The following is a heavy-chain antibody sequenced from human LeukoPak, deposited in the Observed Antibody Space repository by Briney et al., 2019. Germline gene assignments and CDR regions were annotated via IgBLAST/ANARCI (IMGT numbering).Heavy chain of an antibody. J-gene: IGHJ3*02. CDR2: IYSGGST. V-gene: IGHV3-66*02. CDR3: AKDALRYGDAFDI. Sequence: GGSLRLSCAASGFTVSSNYMSWVRQAPGKGLEWVSVIYSGGSTYYADSVKGRFTISRDNSKNTLYLQMNSLRAEDTAVYYCAKDALRYGDAFDIWGQGTMVTVSS. D-gene: IGHD4-17*01. CDR1: GFTVSSNY.